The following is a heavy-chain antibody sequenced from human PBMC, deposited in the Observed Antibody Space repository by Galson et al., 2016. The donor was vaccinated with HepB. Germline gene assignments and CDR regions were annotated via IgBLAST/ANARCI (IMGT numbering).Heavy chain of an antibody. J-gene: IGHJ5*01. CDR1: GGSFRGYY. CDR2: INHSGNT. V-gene: IGHV4-34*01. Sequence: SETLSLTCAVYGGSFRGYYWSWIRQPPGKGLEWIGGINHSGNTNYNPSLKSRVTISVDMSKNQFSLKLSSVTAADTAVYYCARGKLELRVSDSWGQGTLVTVSS. D-gene: IGHD1-7*01. CDR3: ARGKLELRVSDS.